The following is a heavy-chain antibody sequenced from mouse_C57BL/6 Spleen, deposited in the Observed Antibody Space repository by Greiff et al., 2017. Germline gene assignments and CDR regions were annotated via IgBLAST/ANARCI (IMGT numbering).Heavy chain of an antibody. CDR2: IDPETGGT. D-gene: IGHD2-5*01. V-gene: IGHV1-15*01. CDR1: GYTFTDYE. CDR3: TRGASNYGYAMDY. J-gene: IGHJ4*01. Sequence: VQLQQSGAELVRPGASVTLSCKASGYTFTDYEMHWVKQTPVHGLEWIGAIDPETGGTAYNQKFKGKAILTADKSSSTAYMERRSLTSEDSAVYYCTRGASNYGYAMDYWGQGTSVTVSS.